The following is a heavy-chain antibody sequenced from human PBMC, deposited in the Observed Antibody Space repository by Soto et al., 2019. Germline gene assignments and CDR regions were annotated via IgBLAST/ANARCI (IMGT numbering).Heavy chain of an antibody. Sequence: PVGSLRLSCASSVFTFSSYSMNCVRHSPGKWLECVSSISSSSSYIYYADSVKGRFTISRDNAKNSLYLQMNSLSAEDTAVYYCAREGVVGATVYYYAYGMEVWGQG. CDR2: ISSSSSYI. D-gene: IGHD1-26*01. V-gene: IGHV3-21*01. J-gene: IGHJ6*01. CDR3: AREGVVGATVYYYAYGMEV. CDR1: VFTFSSYS.